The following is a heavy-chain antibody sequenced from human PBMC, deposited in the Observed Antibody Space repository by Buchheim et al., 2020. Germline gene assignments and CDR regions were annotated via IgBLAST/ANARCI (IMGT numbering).Heavy chain of an antibody. Sequence: QVQLVESGEGVVQPGRSLRLSCAASGFTFSSYGMHWVRQAPGKGLEWVAVISYDGSNKYYADSVKGRFTISRDNSKNTLYLQMNSLRAEDTAVYYCAKYYSSGLDFDYWGQGTL. J-gene: IGHJ4*02. V-gene: IGHV3-30*18. CDR3: AKYYSSGLDFDY. CDR2: ISYDGSNK. D-gene: IGHD6-19*01. CDR1: GFTFSSYG.